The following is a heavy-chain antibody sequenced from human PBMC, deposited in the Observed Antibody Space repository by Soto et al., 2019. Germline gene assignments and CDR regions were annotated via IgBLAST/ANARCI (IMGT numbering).Heavy chain of an antibody. CDR3: ARAGRYSSSSLPVYFDY. V-gene: IGHV3-7*01. CDR1: GFTFSSYW. J-gene: IGHJ4*02. CDR2: IKQDGSEK. D-gene: IGHD6-6*01. Sequence: GGSLRLSCAASGFTFSSYWMSWVRQAPGKGLEWVANIKQDGSEKYYVDSVKGRFTIPRDNAKNSLYLQMNSLRAEDTAVYYCARAGRYSSSSLPVYFDYWGQGTLVTVSS.